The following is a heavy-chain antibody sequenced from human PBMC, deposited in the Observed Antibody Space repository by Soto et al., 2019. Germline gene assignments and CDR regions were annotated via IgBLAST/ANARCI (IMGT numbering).Heavy chain of an antibody. CDR2: ISGRGGST. V-gene: IGHV3-23*01. CDR3: AKILYGDYTLFDY. Sequence: EVQLLESGGGLVQPGGSLRLSCAASGFTFSSYAMSWVRQAPGKGLEWVSAISGRGGSTYYADSVKGRFTISRDNSKNTLYLQMNSLRAEDTAVYYCAKILYGDYTLFDYWGQGTLVTVSS. CDR1: GFTFSSYA. J-gene: IGHJ4*02. D-gene: IGHD4-17*01.